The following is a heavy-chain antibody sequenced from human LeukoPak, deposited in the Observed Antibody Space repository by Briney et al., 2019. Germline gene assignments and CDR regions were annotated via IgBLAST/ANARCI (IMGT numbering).Heavy chain of an antibody. D-gene: IGHD4-17*01. CDR1: GFTFSSYS. CDR3: ARDRLGGDYKDRPFDY. Sequence: PGGSLRLSCAASGFTFSSYSMNWVRQAPGKGLEWVSSISSSSSYIYYADSVKGRFTIPRDNAKNSLYLQMNSLRAEDTAVYYCARDRLGGDYKDRPFDYWGQGTLVTVSS. J-gene: IGHJ4*02. V-gene: IGHV3-21*01. CDR2: ISSSSSYI.